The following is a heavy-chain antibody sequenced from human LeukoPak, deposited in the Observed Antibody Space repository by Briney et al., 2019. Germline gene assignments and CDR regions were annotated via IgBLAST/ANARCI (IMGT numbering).Heavy chain of an antibody. Sequence: SQTLSLTCTVSGGSISSGGYYWSWIRQPPGKGLEWIGYIYHSGSTYYNPSLKSRVTISVDTSKNQFSLKLSSVTAADTAVYYCARRQVLLWFGEFSNWFDPWGQGTLVTVSS. D-gene: IGHD3-10*01. CDR3: ARRQVLLWFGEFSNWFDP. CDR2: IYHSGST. J-gene: IGHJ5*02. V-gene: IGHV4-30-2*01. CDR1: GGSISSGGYY.